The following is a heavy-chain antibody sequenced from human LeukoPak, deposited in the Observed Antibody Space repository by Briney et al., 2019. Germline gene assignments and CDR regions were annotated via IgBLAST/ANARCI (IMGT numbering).Heavy chain of an antibody. V-gene: IGHV3-48*03. CDR2: ISSSGSTI. Sequence: GGSLRLSCAASGFTFSSYEIHWVRQAPGKGLEWLSYISSSGSTIKYADSVKGRFTISRDNAKNSLYLQMNSLRAEDTAVYYCARVRSPRYFDYWGQGTLVTVSS. CDR3: ARVRSPRYFDY. CDR1: GFTFSSYE. J-gene: IGHJ4*02.